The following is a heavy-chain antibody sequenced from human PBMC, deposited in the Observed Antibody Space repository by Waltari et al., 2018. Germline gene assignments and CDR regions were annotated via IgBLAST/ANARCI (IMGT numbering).Heavy chain of an antibody. CDR2: IYHSGST. D-gene: IGHD4-17*01. Sequence: QVQLQESGPGLVKPSETLSLTCAVSGYSISSGYYWGWIRQPPGKGLEWIGSIYHSGSTYYNPSLKSRVTISVDTSKNQFSLKLSSVTAADTAVYDCARQATVEENWFDPWGQGTLVTVSS. J-gene: IGHJ5*02. CDR1: GYSISSGYY. CDR3: ARQATVEENWFDP. V-gene: IGHV4-38-2*01.